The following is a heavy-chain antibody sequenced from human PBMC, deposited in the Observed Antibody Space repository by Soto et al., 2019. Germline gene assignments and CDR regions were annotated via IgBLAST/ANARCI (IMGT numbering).Heavy chain of an antibody. CDR1: GFTFSSYA. J-gene: IGHJ6*02. CDR2: ITGSGSST. Sequence: GGSLRLSCAASGFTFSSYAMTWVRRAPGKGLEWVSSITGSGSSTYYAASVKGRFTISRDNSKNTLYLQVNYLRAEDTAVYYCAQGGLAAAGHYYYGLDVWGQGTTVTVSS. D-gene: IGHD6-13*01. V-gene: IGHV3-23*01. CDR3: AQGGLAAAGHYYYGLDV.